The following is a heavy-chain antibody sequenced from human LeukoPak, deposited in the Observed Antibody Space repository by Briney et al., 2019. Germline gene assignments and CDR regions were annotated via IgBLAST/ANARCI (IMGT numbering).Heavy chain of an antibody. CDR2: INSDGSTT. CDR1: GFTFSSYW. V-gene: IGHV3-74*01. D-gene: IGHD3-10*01. CDR3: ARGNYYGQDY. Sequence: GGSLRLSCGASGFTFSSYWMHWVRQAPGKGLVWISRINSDGSTTSYADSVKGRFTISRDNAKNTLYLQMNSLRAEVTAVYYCARGNYYGQDYWGQGTLVTVSS. J-gene: IGHJ4*02.